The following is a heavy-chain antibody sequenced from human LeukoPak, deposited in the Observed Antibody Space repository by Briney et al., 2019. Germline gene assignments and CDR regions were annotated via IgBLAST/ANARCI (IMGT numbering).Heavy chain of an antibody. J-gene: IGHJ4*02. Sequence: GGSLRLSCAASGFTFDDYAMHWVRQAPGKGLEWVSLISWDGGSTYYADSVKGRFTISRDNSKNTLYLQMNSLRAEDTAVYYCASFSRIAVAANSYWGQGTLVTVSS. CDR3: ASFSRIAVAANSY. D-gene: IGHD6-19*01. CDR2: ISWDGGST. V-gene: IGHV3-43D*03. CDR1: GFTFDDYA.